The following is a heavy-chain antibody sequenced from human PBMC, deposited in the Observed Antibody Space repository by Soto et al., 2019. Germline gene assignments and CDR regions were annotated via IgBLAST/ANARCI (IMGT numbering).Heavy chain of an antibody. CDR3: ARESGPLHDYVPHYAPYYFDY. D-gene: IGHD3-16*01. CDR1: GGSISSYY. V-gene: IGHV4-59*01. J-gene: IGHJ4*02. CDR2: IYYSGST. Sequence: PSETLSLTCTVSGGSISSYYWSWIRQPPGKGLEWIGYIYYSGSTNYNPSLKSRVTISVDTSKNQFSLKLSSVTAADTAVYYCARESGPLHDYVPHYAPYYFDYWGQGTLVTVSS.